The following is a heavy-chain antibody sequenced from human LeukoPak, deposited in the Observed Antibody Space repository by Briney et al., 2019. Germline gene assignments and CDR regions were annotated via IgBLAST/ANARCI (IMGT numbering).Heavy chain of an antibody. CDR3: ARQGYGSGSYFNSRRVSVDY. CDR2: IDPSDSYS. V-gene: IGHV5-10-1*01. Sequence: GESLKISFQGSGYSFPSYWITWVRPMPGKGLEWMGRIDPSDSYSNYSPSFQGHVTLSADKSTSTAYLQWSSLKASDTAMYYCARQGYGSGSYFNSRRVSVDYWGQGTLVTVSS. J-gene: IGHJ4*02. CDR1: GYSFPSYW. D-gene: IGHD3-10*01.